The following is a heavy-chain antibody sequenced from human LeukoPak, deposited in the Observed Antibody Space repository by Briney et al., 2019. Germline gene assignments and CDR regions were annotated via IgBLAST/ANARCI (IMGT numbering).Heavy chain of an antibody. Sequence: EASVKVSCKASRYTFTGYYMHWVRQAPGQGLEWMGWINSNSGATQYSQKFQGRVTLTRDTSISTAYMDLRSLTSDDTALYFCATYPVVLIAAFGYWGQGTLVSVSS. V-gene: IGHV1-2*02. J-gene: IGHJ4*02. CDR1: RYTFTGYY. CDR2: INSNSGAT. D-gene: IGHD2-15*01. CDR3: ATYPVVLIAAFGY.